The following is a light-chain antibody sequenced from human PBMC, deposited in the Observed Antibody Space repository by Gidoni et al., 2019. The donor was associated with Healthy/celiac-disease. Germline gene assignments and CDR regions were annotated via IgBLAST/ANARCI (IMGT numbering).Light chain of an antibody. J-gene: IGKJ2*01. V-gene: IGKV1-39*01. CDR3: QQSYSTPYT. Sequence: DIQMTQSPSSLSASVGDRLTITCRASQSISSYLNWYQQKPGKAPRLLIYTASSLQSGVPSRFSGSGSGTDFTLTISSLQPEDFATYYCQQSYSTPYTFGQGTKLEIK. CDR1: QSISSY. CDR2: TAS.